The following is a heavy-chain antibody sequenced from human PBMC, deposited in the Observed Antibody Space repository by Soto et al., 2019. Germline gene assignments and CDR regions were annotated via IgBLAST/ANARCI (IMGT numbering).Heavy chain of an antibody. J-gene: IGHJ4*02. CDR2: IDPSGRVT. Sequence: QVQLVQSGADVKEPGASVKVSCKASGHTLTTYYVHWVRQAPGQGLEWMGVIDPSGRVTAYAQNFQGRVTMTRDTSTTTVYMELSSLRSEDTAVYYCARLATAPPPYYFDYWGQGTLVTVSS. V-gene: IGHV1-46*01. CDR1: GHTLTTYY. CDR3: ARLATAPPPYYFDY.